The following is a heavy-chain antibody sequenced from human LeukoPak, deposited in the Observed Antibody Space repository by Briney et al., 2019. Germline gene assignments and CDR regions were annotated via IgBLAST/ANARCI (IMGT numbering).Heavy chain of an antibody. J-gene: IGHJ6*02. D-gene: IGHD2-8*02. V-gene: IGHV3-53*01. CDR1: GFTVSSNY. CDR2: IYSGGTT. CDR3: ARELVVTAGDHYYYGMDV. Sequence: GGSLRLSCAASGFTVSSNYMSWVRQAPGKGLEWVSVIYSGGTTYYADSVKGRFTISRDNSKNTLSLQMNSLRAEDTAVYYCARELVVTAGDHYYYGMDVWGQGTTVTVSS.